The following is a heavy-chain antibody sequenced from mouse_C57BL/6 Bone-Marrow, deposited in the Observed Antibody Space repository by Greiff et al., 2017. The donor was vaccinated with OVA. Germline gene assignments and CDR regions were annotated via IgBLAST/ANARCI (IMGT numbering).Heavy chain of an antibody. D-gene: IGHD2-4*01. Sequence: QVQLKESGAELARPGASVKMSCKASGYTFTSYTMHWVKQRPGQGLEWIGYINPSSGYTKYNQKFKDKATLTADKSSSTAYMQLSSLTSEDSAVYYCAILYYDYDEAYWGQGTLVTVSA. CDR2: INPSSGYT. CDR1: GYTFTSYT. CDR3: AILYYDYDEAY. J-gene: IGHJ3*01. V-gene: IGHV1-4*01.